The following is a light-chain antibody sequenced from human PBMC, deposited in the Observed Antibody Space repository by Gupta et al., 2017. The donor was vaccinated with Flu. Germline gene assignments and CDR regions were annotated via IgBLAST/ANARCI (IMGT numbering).Light chain of an antibody. CDR2: DAS. Sequence: EIVLTQSPGTLSLSPGEGSALSCSASQSVRNNYLAWYQHKPGQAPRLLIYDASSRAPGIPDRFSGGGSGTYFTLTISRLEPEDFAVYYCQSYSGSPTWTFGQGTKVEIK. V-gene: IGKV3-20*01. CDR1: QSVRNNY. J-gene: IGKJ1*01. CDR3: QSYSGSPTWT.